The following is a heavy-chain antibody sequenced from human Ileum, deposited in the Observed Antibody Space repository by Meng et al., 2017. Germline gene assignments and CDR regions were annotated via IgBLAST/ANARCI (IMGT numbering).Heavy chain of an antibody. Sequence: QVQLQESGPGLVKPSETLSLTCTVSGASISNSYWSWIRQPPGMALEWIAYVHSNGNTDSNVSLRSRVATSVDTSKNQFSLKLSSVTAADTAVYYCARGSTGNYVDWSQGTLVTVSS. D-gene: IGHD4-11*01. CDR2: VHSNGNT. CDR3: ARGSTGNYVD. CDR1: GASISNSY. J-gene: IGHJ4*02. V-gene: IGHV4-59*01.